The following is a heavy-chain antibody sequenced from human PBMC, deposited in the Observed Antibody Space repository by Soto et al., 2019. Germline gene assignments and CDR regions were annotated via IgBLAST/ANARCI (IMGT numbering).Heavy chain of an antibody. CDR3: ATVREYSSSRYFDY. V-gene: IGHV1-24*01. D-gene: IGHD6-13*01. CDR2: FDPEDGEA. CDR1: GYSLIELS. Sequence: QVQLVQSGAEVKKPGASVKVSCKVSGYSLIELSMHWVRQAPGKGLEWVGGFDPEDGEAVYAQNFQGRVTMTEDISTDTVYMEVSSLRSEDTAVYYCATVREYSSSRYFDYWGQGTLVTVSS. J-gene: IGHJ4*02.